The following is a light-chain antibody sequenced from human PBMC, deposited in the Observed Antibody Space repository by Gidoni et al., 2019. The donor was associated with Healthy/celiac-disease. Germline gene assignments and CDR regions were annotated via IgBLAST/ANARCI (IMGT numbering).Light chain of an antibody. J-gene: IGKJ1*01. CDR2: GSS. CDR1: QSVSSSY. Sequence: EIVLTQSPGTLSLSPGERATLSCRASQSVSSSYLAWYQQKPGQAPRLLIYGSSSRAPGIPDRFSGSGSGTDFTLTISRLEPEYFAVYYCQQYGSSPWTFGQGTKVEIK. V-gene: IGKV3-20*01. CDR3: QQYGSSPWT.